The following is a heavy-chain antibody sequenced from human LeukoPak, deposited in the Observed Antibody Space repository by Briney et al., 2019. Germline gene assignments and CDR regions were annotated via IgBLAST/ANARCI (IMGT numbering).Heavy chain of an antibody. CDR1: GYTFTGYY. D-gene: IGHD2-15*01. Sequence: GASVKVSCKASGYTFTGYYMHWVRQAPGQGLEWMGWINPNSGGTNYAQKFQGRVTMTRDTSISTDYMELSRLRSDDTAVYYCARGFKYCSGGSCYYGYWGQGTLVTVSS. CDR2: INPNSGGT. V-gene: IGHV1-2*02. J-gene: IGHJ4*02. CDR3: ARGFKYCSGGSCYYGY.